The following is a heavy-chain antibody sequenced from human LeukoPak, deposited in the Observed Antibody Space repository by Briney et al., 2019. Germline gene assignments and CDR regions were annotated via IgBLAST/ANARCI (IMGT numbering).Heavy chain of an antibody. D-gene: IGHD4-17*01. CDR3: IVFGDSNH. Sequence: GGSLRLSCAASGLTGSHNYVSWVRQAPGKGLEWASAIHTSGDTCYADSVKGRFTISRDTSKNTLYLQINGLRVEDTAVYYCIVFGDSNHWGQGTLVTVSS. CDR2: IHTSGDT. V-gene: IGHV3-53*01. J-gene: IGHJ5*02. CDR1: GLTGSHNY.